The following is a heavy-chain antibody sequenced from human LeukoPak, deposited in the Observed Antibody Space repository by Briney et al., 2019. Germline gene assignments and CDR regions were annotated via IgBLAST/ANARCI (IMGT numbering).Heavy chain of an antibody. D-gene: IGHD2-15*01. V-gene: IGHV4-4*07. CDR3: ARVWCSGGSCYSSRGAFDI. CDR1: GGSISNYF. Sequence: SETLSLTCTVSGGSISNYFWSWVRQPAGKGLEWIGRIYSTGRSDYNPSLKSRITMSVDTSKNQFSLKLSSVTAADTAVYYCARVWCSGGSCYSSRGAFDIWGQGTMVTVSS. J-gene: IGHJ3*02. CDR2: IYSTGRS.